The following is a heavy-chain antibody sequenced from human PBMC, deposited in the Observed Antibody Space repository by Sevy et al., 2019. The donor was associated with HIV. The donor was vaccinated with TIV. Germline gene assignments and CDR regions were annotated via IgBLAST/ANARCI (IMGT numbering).Heavy chain of an antibody. CDR3: ASGIAAAGKVETSAEYFQH. D-gene: IGHD6-13*01. CDR1: GGSFSGYY. V-gene: IGHV4-34*01. J-gene: IGHJ1*01. Sequence: SETLSLTCAVYGGSFSGYYGSWIRQPPGKGLEWIGEINHSGSTNYNPSLKSRVTISVDTSKNQFSLKLSSVTAADTAVYYCASGIAAAGKVETSAEYFQHWGQGTLVTVSS. CDR2: INHSGST.